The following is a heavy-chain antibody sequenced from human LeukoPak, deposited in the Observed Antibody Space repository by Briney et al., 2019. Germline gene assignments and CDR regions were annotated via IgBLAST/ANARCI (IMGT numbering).Heavy chain of an antibody. J-gene: IGHJ1*01. CDR2: ISSSSSYI. Sequence: GGSLRLSCAASGFTFSSYSMNWVRQAPGAGLEWVSSISSSSSYIYYADSVKGRFTISRDNAKSSLYLQMNSLRAEDTAVYYCARGPATVSDEYFQHWGQGTLVTVSS. D-gene: IGHD4-17*01. CDR3: ARGPATVSDEYFQH. CDR1: GFTFSSYS. V-gene: IGHV3-21*01.